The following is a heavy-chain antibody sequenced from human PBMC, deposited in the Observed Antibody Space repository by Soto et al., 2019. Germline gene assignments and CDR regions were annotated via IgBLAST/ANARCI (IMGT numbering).Heavy chain of an antibody. V-gene: IGHV1-69*01. Sequence: QVQLVQSGAEVKKPGSSVKVSCKASGGTFSSYAISWVRQAPGQGLEWMGGIIPIFGTANYAQKFQGRVTITADESTRTAYMELSSLRSEDXXXXXCARAVEMATIGSPXXXWGQXTLXXVXS. D-gene: IGHD5-12*01. CDR2: IIPIFGTA. CDR3: ARAVEMATIGSPXXX. CDR1: GGTFSSYA. J-gene: IGHJ1*01.